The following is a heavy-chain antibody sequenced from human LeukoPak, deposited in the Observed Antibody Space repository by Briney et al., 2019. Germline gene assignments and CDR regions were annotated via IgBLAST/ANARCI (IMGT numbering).Heavy chain of an antibody. CDR3: VKLGGGGDY. D-gene: IGHD2-15*01. J-gene: IGHJ4*02. Sequence: TGGSLRLSCAASGFTFSSYAMSWVRQAPGKGLECFSAISSYGGTTCYADSVKGRFTISRDNSKNTLFLQMSSLRAEDTAVYYCVKLGGGGDYWGQGILVTVSS. CDR2: ISSYGGTT. CDR1: GFTFSSYA. V-gene: IGHV3-64D*06.